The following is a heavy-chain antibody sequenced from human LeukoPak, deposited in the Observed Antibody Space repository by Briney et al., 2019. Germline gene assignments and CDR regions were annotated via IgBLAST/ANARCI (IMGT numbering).Heavy chain of an antibody. J-gene: IGHJ3*02. V-gene: IGHV4-38-2*02. D-gene: IGHD1-26*01. CDR2: IYHSGST. Sequence: PSETLSLTCTVSGYSISSGYYWGWIRQPPGKGLEWIGSIYHSGSTYYNPSLKSRVTISVDTSKNQFSLKLSSVTAADTAVYYCARFGGSYWYAFDIWGQGTMVTVSS. CDR1: GYSISSGYY. CDR3: ARFGGSYWYAFDI.